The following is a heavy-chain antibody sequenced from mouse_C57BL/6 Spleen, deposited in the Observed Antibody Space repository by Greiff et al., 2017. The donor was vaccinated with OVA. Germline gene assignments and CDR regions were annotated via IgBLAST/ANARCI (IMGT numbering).Heavy chain of an antibody. V-gene: IGHV1-26*01. J-gene: IGHJ2*01. CDR2: INPNNGGT. CDR1: GYTFTDYY. D-gene: IGHD4-1*01. CDR3: ARSETGDYFDY. Sequence: EVQLQQSGPELVKPGASVKISCKASGYTFTDYYMNWVKQSHGKSLEWIGDINPNNGGTSYNQKFKGKATLTVDKSSSTAYMELRSLTSEDSAVDYCARSETGDYFDYWGQGTTLTVSS.